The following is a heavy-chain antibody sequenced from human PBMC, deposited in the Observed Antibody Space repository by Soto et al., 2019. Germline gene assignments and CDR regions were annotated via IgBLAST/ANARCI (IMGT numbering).Heavy chain of an antibody. CDR3: VQSRCGGDCLQSYSSHYYYGMDV. D-gene: IGHD2-21*02. Sequence: SGPSLVNPPQTLTLTCPLPGFSLRPSGVGVGWVPHPPGKALEWLALIYWDDDKRYSPSLKSRLTITKDTSKNQVVLTMTNMDPVDTATYYCVQSRCGGDCLQSYSSHYYYGMDVWGQGTTVTVSS. J-gene: IGHJ6*02. CDR1: GFSLRPSGVG. CDR2: IYWDDDK. V-gene: IGHV2-5*02.